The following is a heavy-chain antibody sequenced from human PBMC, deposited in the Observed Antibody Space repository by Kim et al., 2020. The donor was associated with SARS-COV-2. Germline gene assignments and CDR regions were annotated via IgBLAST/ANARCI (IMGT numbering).Heavy chain of an antibody. CDR3: AKIETVNRRVGDHYYFDY. Sequence: GGSLRLSCAASGFTFSSYAMSWVRQAPGKGLEWVSAISGSGGSTYYADSVKGRFTISRDNSKNTLYLQMNSLRAEDTAVYYCAKIETVNRRVGDHYYFDYWGQGTLVTVSS. J-gene: IGHJ4*02. CDR2: ISGSGGST. V-gene: IGHV3-23*01. D-gene: IGHD3-10*01. CDR1: GFTFSSYA.